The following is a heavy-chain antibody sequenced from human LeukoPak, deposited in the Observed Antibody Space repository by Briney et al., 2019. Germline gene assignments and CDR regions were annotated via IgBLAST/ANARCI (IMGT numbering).Heavy chain of an antibody. V-gene: IGHV4-39*01. CDR1: GGTISSSSYY. CDR2: IYYSGST. J-gene: IGHJ4*02. Sequence: PSETLSLTCTVSGGTISSSSYYWGWIRHPPGKGLEWIGSIYYSGSTYHNPSLKSRVTISVDTSKNQFSLRLSSVTAADTAVYYCARLPTVTFFDYWGQGTLVTVSS. D-gene: IGHD4-17*01. CDR3: ARLPTVTFFDY.